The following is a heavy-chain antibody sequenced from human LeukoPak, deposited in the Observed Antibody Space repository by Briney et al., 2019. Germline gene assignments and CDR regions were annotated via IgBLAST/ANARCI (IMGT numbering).Heavy chain of an antibody. D-gene: IGHD4-17*01. Sequence: SETLSLTCTVSGVSIITSNSYWGWIRQPPGKGLEWIGSIYYTGNTYYNPSLRSRVTISVDTSKNQFSLKLSSVTAADTAVYYCARVDYGPDYWGQGTLVTVSS. CDR2: IYYTGNT. CDR1: GVSIITSNSY. J-gene: IGHJ4*02. CDR3: ARVDYGPDY. V-gene: IGHV4-39*07.